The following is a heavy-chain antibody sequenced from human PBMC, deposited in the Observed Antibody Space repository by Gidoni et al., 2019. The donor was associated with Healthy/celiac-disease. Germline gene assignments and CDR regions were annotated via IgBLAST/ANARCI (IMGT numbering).Heavy chain of an antibody. J-gene: IGHJ5*02. Sequence: VQLVESGGGVVQPGRSLRLSCAASGFTFSSYGMHWVRQAPGKGLGWVAVIWYDGSNKYYADSVKGRFTISRDNSKNTLYLQMNSLRAEDTAVYYCARGGGPDYNWFDPWGQGTLVTVSS. CDR2: IWYDGSNK. CDR1: GFTFSSYG. D-gene: IGHD3-16*01. CDR3: ARGGGPDYNWFDP. V-gene: IGHV3-33*01.